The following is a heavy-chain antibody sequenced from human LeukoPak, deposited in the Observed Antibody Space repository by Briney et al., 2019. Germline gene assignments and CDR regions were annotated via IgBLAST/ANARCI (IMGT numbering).Heavy chain of an antibody. Sequence: PGGSLRLSCAASGFTFSSYAMSWVRQAPGKGLEWVSAISGSGGSTYYADSVKGRFTISRDNSKNTLYLQMNSLRAEDTAVYYCAKDKAGIAARPDAFDIWGQGTMVTVSS. CDR3: AKDKAGIAARPDAFDI. V-gene: IGHV3-23*01. J-gene: IGHJ3*02. CDR2: ISGSGGST. D-gene: IGHD6-6*01. CDR1: GFTFSSYA.